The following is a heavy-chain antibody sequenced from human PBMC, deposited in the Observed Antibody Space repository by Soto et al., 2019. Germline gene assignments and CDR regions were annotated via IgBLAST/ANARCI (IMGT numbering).Heavy chain of an antibody. V-gene: IGHV4-59*01. CDR3: ARPGGSGWFYFDS. J-gene: IGHJ4*02. Sequence: SETLSLTCTVSGGSISGYYWSWIRQPPGKGLEWIGYMYNTGSTVYNPSFKSRVTISVDTSKSQFSLRLNSVTAADTAVYYCARPGGSGWFYFDSWGQGSQVTVSS. CDR2: MYNTGST. CDR1: GGSISGYY. D-gene: IGHD6-13*01.